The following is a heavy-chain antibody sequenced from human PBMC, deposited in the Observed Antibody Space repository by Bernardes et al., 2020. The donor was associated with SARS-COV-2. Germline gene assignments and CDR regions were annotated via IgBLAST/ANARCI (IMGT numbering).Heavy chain of an antibody. CDR3: ARRVSGDGYYYFDY. J-gene: IGHJ4*02. D-gene: IGHD5-12*01. V-gene: IGHV3-74*01. CDR2: INSDGRTT. Sequence: GGSLRLSCAASGFTFSTSWMHWVRQAPGKGLVWVSRINSDGRTTSYADSVKGRFTISRDNAKNTLYLQMNSLRAEDTAVYYCARRVSGDGYYYFDYWGQGTLVTVSS. CDR1: GFTFSTSW.